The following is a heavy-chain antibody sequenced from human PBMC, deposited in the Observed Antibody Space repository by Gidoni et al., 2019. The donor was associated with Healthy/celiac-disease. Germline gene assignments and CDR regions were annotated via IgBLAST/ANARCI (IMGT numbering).Heavy chain of an antibody. CDR1: GFTFSSYG. D-gene: IGHD1-7*01. CDR3: AREPTGTGWYFDL. V-gene: IGHV3-33*01. CDR2: IWYDGSNK. J-gene: IGHJ2*01. Sequence: QVQLVESGGGVVQPGRSLRLPCAASGFTFSSYGRHWVRPARGKGLEWVSVIWYDGSNKYYAESVKGRFTISRDNSKNTLYLQMNSLRAEDTAVYYCAREPTGTGWYFDLWGRGTLVTVSS.